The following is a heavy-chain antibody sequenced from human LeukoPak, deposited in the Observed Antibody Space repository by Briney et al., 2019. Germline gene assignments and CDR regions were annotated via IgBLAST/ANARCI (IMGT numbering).Heavy chain of an antibody. V-gene: IGHV1-69*01. D-gene: IGHD3-3*01. J-gene: IGHJ3*02. CDR3: ARGGAVRRDFWSGYLAFDI. CDR2: IIPIFGTA. Sequence: SVKVSCKASGGTFSSYAISWVRQAPGQGLEWMGGIIPIFGTANYAQKFQGRVTITADESTSTAYMELSSLRSEDTAVYYCARGGAVRRDFWSGYLAFDIWGQGTMVTVSS. CDR1: GGTFSSYA.